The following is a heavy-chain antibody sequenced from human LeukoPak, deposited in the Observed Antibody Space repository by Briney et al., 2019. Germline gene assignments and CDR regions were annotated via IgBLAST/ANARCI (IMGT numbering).Heavy chain of an antibody. J-gene: IGHJ4*02. CDR1: GITFSNYW. CDR3: AREQWELLGDY. D-gene: IGHD1-26*01. Sequence: GGSLRLSCAASGITFSNYWMHWVRQAPGKGLEWVSAISGSGGSTYYADSVKGRFTISRDNSKNTLYLQMNSLRAEDTAVYYCAREQWELLGDYWGQGTLVTVSS. CDR2: ISGSGGST. V-gene: IGHV3-23*01.